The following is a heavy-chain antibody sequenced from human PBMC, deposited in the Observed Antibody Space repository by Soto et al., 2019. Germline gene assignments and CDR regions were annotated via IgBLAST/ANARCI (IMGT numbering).Heavy chain of an antibody. J-gene: IGHJ4*02. CDR1: GFTFSTYA. D-gene: IGHD2-8*02. CDR2: ITPSGGTT. Sequence: EVHLLESGGGLVQPGGSLRLSCAASGFTFSTYAMSWVRQAPGKGLEWVSTITPSGGTTYYADSVKGRFTISRDNSKSTFFLQMNSLRADDTALYYGAKDSLLVYYFDSWGQGTLVTVSS. V-gene: IGHV3-23*01. CDR3: AKDSLLVYYFDS.